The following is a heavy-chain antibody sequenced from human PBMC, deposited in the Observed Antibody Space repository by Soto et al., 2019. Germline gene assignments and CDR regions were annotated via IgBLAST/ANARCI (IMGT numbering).Heavy chain of an antibody. CDR2: IYPGDSDT. CDR3: ARRAYDILTGYYNFSYYYYYMDV. D-gene: IGHD3-9*01. V-gene: IGHV5-51*01. J-gene: IGHJ6*03. CDR1: GYSFTSYW. Sequence: GESLKISCKGSGYSFTSYWIGWVRQMPGKGLEWMGIIYPGDSDTRYSPSFQGQVTISADKSISTAYLQWSSLKASDTAMYYCARRAYDILTGYYNFSYYYYYMDVWGKGTTVTVSS.